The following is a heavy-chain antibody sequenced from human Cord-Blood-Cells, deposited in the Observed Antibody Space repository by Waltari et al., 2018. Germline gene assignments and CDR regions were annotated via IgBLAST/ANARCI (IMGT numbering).Heavy chain of an antibody. Sequence: QVQLVQSGAEVKKPGASVKVSCKASGYTFTSYDINWGRQATGQGLEGMGWINPNSDNTGYAQKFQGRVTITRNTSISTAYMELGSLRSEDTAVYYCARVGAAAGRTDAFDIWGQGTMVTVSS. CDR3: ARVGAAAGRTDAFDI. D-gene: IGHD6-13*01. CDR2: INPNSDNT. V-gene: IGHV1-8*03. CDR1: GYTFTSYD. J-gene: IGHJ3*02.